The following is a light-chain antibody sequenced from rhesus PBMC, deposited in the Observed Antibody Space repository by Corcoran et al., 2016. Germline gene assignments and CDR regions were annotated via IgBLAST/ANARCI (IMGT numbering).Light chain of an antibody. CDR3: QHSYGTPFT. CDR2: QTS. V-gene: IGKV1-74*01. CDR1: ENVHSY. J-gene: IGKJ3*01. Sequence: DIQMTQSPSSLSASVGDRVTITCRASENVHSYLHWYQRKPGKAPNLLIYQTSTLRSGVPPRFSGSGSGTDFTLPISNLQPEDFATYFCQHSYGTPFTFGPGTKLDLK.